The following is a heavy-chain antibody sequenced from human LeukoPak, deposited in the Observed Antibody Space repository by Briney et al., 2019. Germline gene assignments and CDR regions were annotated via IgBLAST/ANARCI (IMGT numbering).Heavy chain of an antibody. CDR3: ASTGAVLRLPDV. CDR1: GFTFSSYG. J-gene: IGHJ6*04. D-gene: IGHD4-17*01. Sequence: GGSLRLSCAASGFTFSSYGMHWVRQAPGKGLEWVSYISSSGSTIYYADSVKGRFTISRDNAKNSLYLQMNSLRAEDTAVYYCASTGAVLRLPDVWGKGTTVTISS. CDR2: ISSSGSTI. V-gene: IGHV3-48*04.